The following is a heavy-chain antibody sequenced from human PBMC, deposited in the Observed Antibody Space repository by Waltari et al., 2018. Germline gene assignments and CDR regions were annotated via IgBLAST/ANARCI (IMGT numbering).Heavy chain of an antibody. D-gene: IGHD3-22*01. V-gene: IGHV4-39*01. CDR1: GASITSSDFY. J-gene: IGHJ4*01. CDR2: VSPSGDP. Sequence: QESGPAVVKPAGTLSLTCSVSGASITSSDFYWGWVRQSPDKGLQWLGTVSPSGDPYDDSSLGLRVYISVETPNNQFSLTLTAGTAADTSVYYCVRHDRIYSRGWSYLDHWGPGALVIVSS. CDR3: VRHDRIYSRGWSYLDH.